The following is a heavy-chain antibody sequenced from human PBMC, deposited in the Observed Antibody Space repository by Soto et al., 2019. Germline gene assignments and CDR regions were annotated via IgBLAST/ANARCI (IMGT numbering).Heavy chain of an antibody. V-gene: IGHV3-30*04. J-gene: IGHJ3*02. Sequence: GGSLRLSCAASGFTFSSYAMHWVRQAPGKGLEWVAVISYDGSNKYYADSVKGRFTISRDNSKNTLYLQMNSLRAEDTAVYYCARDVGQQLLQDAFDIWGQGTMVPVSS. D-gene: IGHD6-13*01. CDR1: GFTFSSYA. CDR2: ISYDGSNK. CDR3: ARDVGQQLLQDAFDI.